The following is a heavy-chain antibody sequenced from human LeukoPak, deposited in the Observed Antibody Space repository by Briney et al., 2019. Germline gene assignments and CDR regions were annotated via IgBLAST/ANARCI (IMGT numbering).Heavy chain of an antibody. CDR3: ARQDLGYCSSASCPMGGWFDP. V-gene: IGHV1-69*01. CDR1: GGTFSSYA. D-gene: IGHD2-2*03. Sequence: SVKVSCKASGGTFSSYAISWVRQAPGQGLEWMGGIIPIFGTANYAQKFQGRVTITADESTSTAYMELSSLRSEDTAVYYCARQDLGYCSSASCPMGGWFDPWGQGTLVTVSS. J-gene: IGHJ5*02. CDR2: IIPIFGTA.